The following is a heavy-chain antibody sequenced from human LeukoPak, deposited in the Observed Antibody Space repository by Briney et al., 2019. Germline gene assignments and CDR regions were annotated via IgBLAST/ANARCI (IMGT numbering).Heavy chain of an antibody. D-gene: IGHD1-14*01. CDR2: ISGSGGST. J-gene: IGHJ6*02. CDR3: AKAWETIYYYYGMDV. V-gene: IGHV3-23*01. CDR1: GFTFGSYA. Sequence: PGGSLRLSCAASGFTFGSYAMSWVRQAPGKGLEWVSAISGSGGSTYYADSVKGRFTISRDNSKNTLYLQMNSLRAEDTAVYYCAKAWETIYYYYGMDVWGQGTTVTVSS.